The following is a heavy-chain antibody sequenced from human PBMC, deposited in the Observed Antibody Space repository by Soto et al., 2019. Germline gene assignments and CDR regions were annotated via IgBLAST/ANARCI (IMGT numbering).Heavy chain of an antibody. V-gene: IGHV3-21*01. CDR1: GFTFSSYS. J-gene: IGHJ4*02. CDR2: ISSSSTYI. D-gene: IGHD6-13*01. Sequence: EVQLVESGGGLVKRGGSLRLSCAASGFTFSSYSMNWVRQAPGKGLEWVSSISSSSTYIYYADSVKGRFSISRDNAKNSLYLQMNSLRAEDTAVYYCARDLNEVAATGTSPFDYWGQGTLVTVSS. CDR3: ARDLNEVAATGTSPFDY.